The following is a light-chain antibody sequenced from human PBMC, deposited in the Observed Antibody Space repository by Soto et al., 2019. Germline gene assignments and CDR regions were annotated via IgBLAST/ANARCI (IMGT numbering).Light chain of an antibody. CDR3: ASYRSGPLYV. J-gene: IGLJ1*01. CDR2: DFT. V-gene: IGLV2-14*03. CDR1: SADVSTSNF. Sequence: QSALTQPGSVSGSPGQSITISCTGISADVSTSNFVSWYQHHPGKGPRLILYDFTHRPSGISDRFSGSKSGDTASLTISGLRAEDEADYYCASYRSGPLYVFGTGTKVTVL.